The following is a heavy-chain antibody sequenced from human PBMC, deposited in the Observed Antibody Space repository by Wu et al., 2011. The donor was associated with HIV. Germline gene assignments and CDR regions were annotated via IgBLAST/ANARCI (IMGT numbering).Heavy chain of an antibody. CDR3: ARDGSSAQLDLYYNHMDV. CDR1: GGTFSSYA. J-gene: IGHJ6*03. D-gene: IGHD6-6*01. V-gene: IGHV1-18*01. CDR2: ISAYNGDT. Sequence: QVQLVQSGAEVKKPGSSVKVSCKASGGTFSSYAISWVRQAPGQGLEWMGWISAYNGDTNYAQKLQDRVTMTTDTSTSTAYMELRSLRSDDTAVYYCARDGSSAQLDLYYNHMDVWGKGTTVTVSS.